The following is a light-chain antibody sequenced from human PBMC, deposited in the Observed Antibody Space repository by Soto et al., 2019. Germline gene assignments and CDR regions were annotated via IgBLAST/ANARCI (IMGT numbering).Light chain of an antibody. CDR2: GAS. CDR1: QSVSNNY. Sequence: EIVLTQSPGTLSLSPGERATLSCRASQSVSNNYLAWYQQKPGQAPRLLIYGASNRATGIPDRFSGSGSGTDFTFTISSLQPEDIATYYCQQYDNLPGGFGGGTKVDI. CDR3: QQYDNLPGG. V-gene: IGKV3-20*01. J-gene: IGKJ4*01.